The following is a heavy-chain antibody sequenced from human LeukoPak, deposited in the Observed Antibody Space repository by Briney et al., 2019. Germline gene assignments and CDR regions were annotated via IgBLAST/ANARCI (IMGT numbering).Heavy chain of an antibody. CDR3: AKVSYYDSGGPDY. J-gene: IGHJ4*02. D-gene: IGHD3-22*01. CDR2: ISWNSGYI. CDR1: GFTFDDYA. V-gene: IGHV3-9*01. Sequence: PGGSLRLSCAASGFTFDDYAMHWVRQAPGRGLEWVSGISWNSGYIGYADSVKGRFTISRDNAKNSLYLQMNSLSAEDTALYYCAKVSYYDSGGPDYWGQGTLVTVSS.